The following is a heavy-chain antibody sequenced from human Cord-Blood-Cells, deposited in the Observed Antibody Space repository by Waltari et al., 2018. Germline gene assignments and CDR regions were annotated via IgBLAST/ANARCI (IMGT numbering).Heavy chain of an antibody. D-gene: IGHD6-19*01. V-gene: IGHV3-9*01. CDR2: ISWNSGSI. Sequence: EVQLVESGGGLVQPGRSLRLSCAASGFTFDDYAMHWVRQAPGKGLEWVSGISWNSGSIGYADSVKGRFTISRDNAKNSLYLQMNSLRAEDTALYYCAKDMFRYSSGWFDYWGQGTLVTVSS. CDR3: AKDMFRYSSGWFDY. CDR1: GFTFDDYA. J-gene: IGHJ4*02.